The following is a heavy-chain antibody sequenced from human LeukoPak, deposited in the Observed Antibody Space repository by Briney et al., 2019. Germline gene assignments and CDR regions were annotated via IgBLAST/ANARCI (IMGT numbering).Heavy chain of an antibody. D-gene: IGHD3-3*01. V-gene: IGHV4-61*02. J-gene: IGHJ4*02. Sequence: SETLSLTCTLSGGSISSGSYYWSWIRQPAGKGLEWIGRIYTSGSTNYNPSLKSRVTISVDTSKNQFSLKLSSVTAADTAVYYCARGVPYDVWSGYIFDYWGQGTLVTVSS. CDR2: IYTSGST. CDR1: GGSISSGSYY. CDR3: ARGVPYDVWSGYIFDY.